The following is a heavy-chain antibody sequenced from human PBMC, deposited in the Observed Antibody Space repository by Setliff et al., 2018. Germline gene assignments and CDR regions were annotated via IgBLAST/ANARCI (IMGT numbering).Heavy chain of an antibody. CDR3: ASHPRVTIFGVVAFDY. D-gene: IGHD3-3*01. Sequence: SETLSLTCTVSGGPINSDRYYWGWIRQPPGKGLEWIGSMYSSGSTYYNPSLKSRVTISVDTSQNQFSLKLSSVTAADTAAYYCASHPRVTIFGVVAFDYWGQGILVTVPQ. CDR2: MYSSGST. CDR1: GGPINSDRYY. J-gene: IGHJ4*02. V-gene: IGHV4-39*01.